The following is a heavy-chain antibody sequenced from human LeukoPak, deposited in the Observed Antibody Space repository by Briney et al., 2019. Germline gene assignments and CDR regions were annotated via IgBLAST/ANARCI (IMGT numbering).Heavy chain of an antibody. V-gene: IGHV3-33*01. J-gene: IGHJ3*02. Sequence: GGSLRLSCAASGFTFSSYGMHWVRQAPGKGLEWVAVIWYDGSNKYYADSAKGRFTISRDNSKNTLYLQMNSLRAEDTAVYYCARFPRYYYDSSGSPGAFDIWGQGTVVTVSS. CDR3: ARFPRYYYDSSGSPGAFDI. CDR1: GFTFSSYG. D-gene: IGHD3-22*01. CDR2: IWYDGSNK.